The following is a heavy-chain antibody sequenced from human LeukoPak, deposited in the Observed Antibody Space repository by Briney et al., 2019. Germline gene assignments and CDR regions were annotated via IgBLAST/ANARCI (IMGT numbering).Heavy chain of an antibody. Sequence: SETLSPTCTVSGGSISSGDYYWSWIRQPPGKGLEWIGYICYSGSTYYNASLKSRVTISVDTSKNQFSLKLSSVTAADTAVYYCARHSPLNAGRVGVFEYWGQGTLVTVSS. CDR1: GGSISSGDYY. J-gene: IGHJ4*02. V-gene: IGHV4-30-4*01. CDR3: ARHSPLNAGRVGVFEY. CDR2: ICYSGST. D-gene: IGHD3-16*01.